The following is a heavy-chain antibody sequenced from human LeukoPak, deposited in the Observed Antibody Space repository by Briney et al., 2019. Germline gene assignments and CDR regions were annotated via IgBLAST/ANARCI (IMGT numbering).Heavy chain of an antibody. J-gene: IGHJ4*02. D-gene: IGHD3-22*01. CDR2: ISGSGGST. CDR3: AKDPYYDSSGEENDY. CDR1: GFTFSSYS. Sequence: PGGSLRLSCAASGFTFSSYSMNWVRQAPGKGLEWVSAISGSGGSTYYADSVKGRFTISRDNSKNTLYLQMNSLRAEDTTVYYCAKDPYYDSSGEENDYWGQGTLVTVSS. V-gene: IGHV3-23*01.